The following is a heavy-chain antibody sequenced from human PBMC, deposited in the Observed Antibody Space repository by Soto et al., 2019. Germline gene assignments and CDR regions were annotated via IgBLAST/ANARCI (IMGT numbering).Heavy chain of an antibody. Sequence: GGSLRLSCAASGFTFSSYSMNWVRQAPGKGLEWVSSISSANTYIYYVDSVRGRFTISRDDAKNSLYLQMNSLRAEDTAVYYCARDLESSSSAGSHYFDYWGQGTLVTVSS. D-gene: IGHD6-6*01. CDR3: ARDLESSSSAGSHYFDY. CDR2: ISSANTYI. CDR1: GFTFSSYS. J-gene: IGHJ4*02. V-gene: IGHV3-21*01.